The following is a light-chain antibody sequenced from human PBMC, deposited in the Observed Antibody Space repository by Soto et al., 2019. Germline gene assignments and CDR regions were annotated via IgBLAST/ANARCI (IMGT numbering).Light chain of an antibody. J-gene: IGKJ4*01. CDR3: QQSYTTPLT. V-gene: IGKV1-39*01. CDR2: GAN. CDR1: QSISYD. Sequence: DIQMTQSPSPLSASVGDRVTITCRASQSISYDLNWYQQKPGKAPRLLIYGANSLESGVPLRFSGSGSRTDFTLTINNLQPEDFATYYCQQSYTTPLTFGGGTKVDIK.